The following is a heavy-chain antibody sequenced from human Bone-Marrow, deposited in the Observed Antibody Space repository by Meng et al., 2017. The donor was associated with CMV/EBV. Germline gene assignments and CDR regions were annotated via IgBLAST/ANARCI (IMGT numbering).Heavy chain of an antibody. D-gene: IGHD6-19*01. V-gene: IGHV3-7*04. Sequence: GESLKIYWAASGFTSSSYWMTWVRQAPGRGLEWVANIKEDGGEKYYVDSVKGRFTISRDNAKNTLYLQMNSLRAEDTAVYYCARAGGWYALDYWGQGTLVTVSS. J-gene: IGHJ4*02. CDR1: GFTSSSYW. CDR2: IKEDGGEK. CDR3: ARAGGWYALDY.